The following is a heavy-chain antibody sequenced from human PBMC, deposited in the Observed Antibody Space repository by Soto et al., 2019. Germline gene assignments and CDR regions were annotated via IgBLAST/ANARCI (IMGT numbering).Heavy chain of an antibody. J-gene: IGHJ4*02. D-gene: IGHD6-25*01. V-gene: IGHV3-48*03. Sequence: EMHLVESGGGLVQPGGSLRLSCAASGFSFSNYEMNWVRQAPGKGLEWVAYISSGGDTIHYADSVRGRFTVSRDNARNSLSLQMNTLCVEDTALYYCARDRAAGGYWGQGTLVNVSS. CDR3: ARDRAAGGY. CDR2: ISSGGDTI. CDR1: GFSFSNYE.